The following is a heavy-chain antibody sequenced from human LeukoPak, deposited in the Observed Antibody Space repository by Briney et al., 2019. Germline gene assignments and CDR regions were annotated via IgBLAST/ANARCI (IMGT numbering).Heavy chain of an antibody. CDR2: IGGSGSPT. Sequence: PGGSLRLSCVVSGCNFGSQEMSWVRQAPGKGLEWVSYIGGSGSPTHYADSVKGQFTVSRDNAKNSLYLQLNNLRAEDTAVYYCAREIIPTPDTFDIWGQGTVVTVSS. D-gene: IGHD2-15*01. V-gene: IGHV3-48*03. J-gene: IGHJ3*02. CDR3: AREIIPTPDTFDI. CDR1: GCNFGSQE.